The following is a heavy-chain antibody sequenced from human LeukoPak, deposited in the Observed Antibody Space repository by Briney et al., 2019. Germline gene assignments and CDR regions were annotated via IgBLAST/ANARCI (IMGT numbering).Heavy chain of an antibody. Sequence: KPSETLSLTCTVSGGSISFYYWSWIRQPPGKGLEWIGYIYGSGTTNYNPSVKSRVTISVDTSKTQFSLKLSSVTAADTAVYYCATWVTSGYYALDVWGQGTTVIVSS. D-gene: IGHD2-21*02. CDR1: GGSISFYY. V-gene: IGHV4-59*01. J-gene: IGHJ6*02. CDR2: IYGSGTT. CDR3: ATWVTSGYYALDV.